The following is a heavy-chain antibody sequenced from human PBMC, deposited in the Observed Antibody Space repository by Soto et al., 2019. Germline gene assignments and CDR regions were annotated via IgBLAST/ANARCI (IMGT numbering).Heavy chain of an antibody. J-gene: IGHJ4*02. CDR2: IYYSGST. CDR1: GGSISSGDYY. CDR3: ARGRGIFGVVIIGFDY. Sequence: KSSETLSLTCTVSGGSISSGDYYWSWIRQPPGKGLEWIGYIYYSGSTYYNPSLKSRVTISVDTSKNQFSLKLSSVTAADTAVYYCARGRGIFGVVIIGFDYWGQGTLVTVSS. D-gene: IGHD3-3*01. V-gene: IGHV4-30-4*01.